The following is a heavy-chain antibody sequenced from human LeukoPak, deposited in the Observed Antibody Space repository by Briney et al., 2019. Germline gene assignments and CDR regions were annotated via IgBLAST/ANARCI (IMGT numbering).Heavy chain of an antibody. Sequence: SETLSLTCTVSGGSISSYYWSWVRQPPGKGLEWIRYIYYSGSTNYNPSLKSRVTISVDTSKNQFSLKLSSVAAADTAVYYCAIVDFWSGYEAHTAIDYWGQGTLVTVSS. V-gene: IGHV4-59*01. CDR2: IYYSGST. D-gene: IGHD3-3*01. CDR1: GGSISSYY. CDR3: AIVDFWSGYEAHTAIDY. J-gene: IGHJ4*02.